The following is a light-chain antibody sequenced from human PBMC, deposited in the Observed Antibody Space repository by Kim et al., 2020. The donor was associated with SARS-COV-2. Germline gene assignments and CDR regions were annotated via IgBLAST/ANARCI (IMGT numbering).Light chain of an antibody. J-gene: IGKJ1*01. Sequence: SVGDRVTITCRASQNIGTWLAWYQQKPGKAPKFLIFDASSLESGVPSRFSGSGSGTEFTLTINRLQPDDFASYYCQHYDSYSTWTFGQGTKVDSK. CDR3: QHYDSYSTWT. V-gene: IGKV1-5*01. CDR1: QNIGTW. CDR2: DAS.